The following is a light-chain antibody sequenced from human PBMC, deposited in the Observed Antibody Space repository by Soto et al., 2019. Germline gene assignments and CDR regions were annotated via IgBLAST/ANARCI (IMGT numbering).Light chain of an antibody. CDR2: EVT. Sequence: QSVLTQPPSASGSPGQSVTISCTGTSGDIGAYNFVSWYQQHPGEAPKLIIYEVTKRPSGVPDRFSGSKSANSASLAISGLKSEDEADYYCAAWDDGLNGWLFGGGTKLTVL. CDR3: AAWDDGLNGWL. V-gene: IGLV2-8*01. CDR1: SGDIGAYNF. J-gene: IGLJ3*02.